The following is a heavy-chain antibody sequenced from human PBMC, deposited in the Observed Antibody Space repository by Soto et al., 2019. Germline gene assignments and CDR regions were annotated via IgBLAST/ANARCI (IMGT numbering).Heavy chain of an antibody. D-gene: IGHD3-3*01. J-gene: IGHJ6*02. CDR3: ARAKTIFLNYYYAMDV. CDR2: IWFDGTNK. V-gene: IGHV3-33*01. CDR1: GLTFSSYG. Sequence: PGGSLRLSCAVPGLTFSSYGMHWVRQAPGRGLEWVAVIWFDGTNKYYADSVKGRFTISRDNSKNTLYLQMNSLRAEDTAVYYCARAKTIFLNYYYAMDVWGQGTTVTVSS.